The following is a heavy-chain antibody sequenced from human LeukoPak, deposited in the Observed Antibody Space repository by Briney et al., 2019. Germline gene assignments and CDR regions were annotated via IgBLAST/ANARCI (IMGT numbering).Heavy chain of an antibody. D-gene: IGHD6-13*01. CDR3: AKYSRPPSIDY. J-gene: IGHJ4*02. CDR1: GFTFNTYA. Sequence: GGSLRLSCAVSGFTFNTYAMSWVRQAPGKGLEWVSAISGSGGTTYYADSVKGRFTISRDNSKNTLYLQMNSLRAEDTAVYYCAKYSRPPSIDYWGQGTLVTVSS. V-gene: IGHV3-23*01. CDR2: ISGSGGTT.